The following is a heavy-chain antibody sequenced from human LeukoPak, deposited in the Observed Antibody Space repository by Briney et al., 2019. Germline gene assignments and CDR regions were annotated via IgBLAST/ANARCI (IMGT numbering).Heavy chain of an antibody. CDR3: ARGAYRISWPGIDY. D-gene: IGHD3-16*02. J-gene: IGHJ4*02. CDR1: GFIFKKYW. V-gene: IGHV3-7*03. CDR2: IKEDGSET. Sequence: PGGSLRLSCAASGFIFKKYWMNWVRQVPGRGLECLANIKEDGSETYYADSVKGRFTISRDHSNNSVSLQMTNLRVEDTAIYYCARGAYRISWPGIDYWGQGTLVTVSS.